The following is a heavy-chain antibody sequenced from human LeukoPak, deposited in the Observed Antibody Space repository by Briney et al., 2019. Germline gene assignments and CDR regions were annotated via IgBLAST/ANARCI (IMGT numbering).Heavy chain of an antibody. Sequence: ASVKVSCKASGYTFTSYYMHWVRQAPGQGLEWMGIINSSGGSTSYAQKFQGRVTMTRDMSTSTVYMELSSLRSEDTAVYYCARDHTQETYYDFWSGYSHFDYWGQGTLVTVSS. CDR3: ARDHTQETYYDFWSGYSHFDY. J-gene: IGHJ4*02. V-gene: IGHV1-46*01. CDR1: GYTFTSYY. D-gene: IGHD3-3*01. CDR2: INSSGGST.